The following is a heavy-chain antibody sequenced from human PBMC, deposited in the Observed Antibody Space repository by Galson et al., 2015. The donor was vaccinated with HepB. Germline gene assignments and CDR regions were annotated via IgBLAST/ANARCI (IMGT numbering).Heavy chain of an antibody. V-gene: IGHV1-2*02. CDR2: INPTSGDT. D-gene: IGHD6-13*01. J-gene: IGHJ4*02. Sequence: SVKVSCKASGYTFIDYYIHWVRQAPGQGLEWMGWINPTSGDTRYAQKFQGRVTMTRDTSISTAYVEVNRLSSDDTAVYYCARGFITAAGDSGWGQGTLVTVSS. CDR1: GYTFIDYY. CDR3: ARGFITAAGDSG.